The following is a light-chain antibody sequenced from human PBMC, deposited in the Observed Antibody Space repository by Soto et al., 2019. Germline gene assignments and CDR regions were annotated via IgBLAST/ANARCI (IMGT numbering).Light chain of an antibody. Sequence: EIVLTQSPGTLSLSPGERAPLACRASQSVRQNFLAWYQQKPGQAPRLLISGASNRATGIPDRFSGSRSGTDFSLPIDRQEPEDHAVYFCQQDGSSPPTFGGGTKVAIK. V-gene: IGKV3-20*01. CDR1: QSVRQNF. J-gene: IGKJ4*01. CDR3: QQDGSSPPT. CDR2: GAS.